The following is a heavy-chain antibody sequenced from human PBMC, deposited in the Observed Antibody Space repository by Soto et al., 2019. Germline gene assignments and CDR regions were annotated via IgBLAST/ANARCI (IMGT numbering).Heavy chain of an antibody. J-gene: IGHJ4*02. CDR3: AKGISTASSFDY. CDR1: GFTFSHHD. Sequence: LRLSCAASGFTFSHHDMSWVRQAPGKGLEWVSAISTSGSRTHYADSVKGRFTISRDNSKNMLSLQMNSLRAEDTAVYHCAKGISTASSFDYWGQGTLVTVSS. V-gene: IGHV3-23*01. D-gene: IGHD2-8*02. CDR2: ISTSGSRT.